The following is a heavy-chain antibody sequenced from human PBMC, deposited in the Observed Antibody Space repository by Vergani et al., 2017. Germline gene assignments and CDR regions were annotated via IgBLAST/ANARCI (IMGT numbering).Heavy chain of an antibody. V-gene: IGHV3-21*01. CDR3: ARDLFYYDSSGYYSGFFDY. D-gene: IGHD3-22*01. CDR1: GFTFSSYS. Sequence: EVQLVESGGGLVKPGGSLRLSCEASGFTFSSYSMNWVRQAPGKGLEWVSSISSSSSYIYYADSVKGRFTISRDNAKNSLYLQMNSLRAEDTAVYYCARDLFYYDSSGYYSGFFDYWGQGTLVTVSS. CDR2: ISSSSSYI. J-gene: IGHJ4*02.